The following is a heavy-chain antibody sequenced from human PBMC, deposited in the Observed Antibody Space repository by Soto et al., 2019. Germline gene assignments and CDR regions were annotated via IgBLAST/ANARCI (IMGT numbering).Heavy chain of an antibody. Sequence: QVQLVESGGGVVQPGRSLRLSCAASGFTFSSYGMHWVRQAPGKGLEWVAVISYDGSNKYYADSVKGRFTISRDNSKNTLYLQMNSLRAEDMAVYYCAKDRYSYGPDPDYWGQGTLVTVSS. V-gene: IGHV3-30*18. D-gene: IGHD5-18*01. CDR2: ISYDGSNK. J-gene: IGHJ4*02. CDR3: AKDRYSYGPDPDY. CDR1: GFTFSSYG.